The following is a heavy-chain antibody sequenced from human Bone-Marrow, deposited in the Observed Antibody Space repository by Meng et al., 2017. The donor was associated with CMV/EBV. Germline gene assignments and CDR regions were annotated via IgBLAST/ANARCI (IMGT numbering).Heavy chain of an antibody. CDR3: ARDGTVGASRGVYHYYYGMDV. CDR2: FYSSGIT. J-gene: IGHJ6*02. Sequence: GGSLRLSCAASGFTGSSNYMSWVRQAPGKGLECVSVFYSSGITYYADSVKGRFTISSDNSKTTLYLQMNSLRAEDTAVYYCARDGTVGASRGVYHYYYGMDVWGQGTTVTVSS. V-gene: IGHV3-53*01. CDR1: GFTGSSNY. D-gene: IGHD1-26*01.